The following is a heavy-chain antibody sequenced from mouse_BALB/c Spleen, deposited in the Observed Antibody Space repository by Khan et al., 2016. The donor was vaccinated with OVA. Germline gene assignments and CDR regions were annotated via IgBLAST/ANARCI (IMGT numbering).Heavy chain of an antibody. CDR2: INTYTGEP. CDR3: ATTLYGSGYDYARDY. CDR1: GYIFTNYG. D-gene: IGHD1-1*01. J-gene: IGHJ4*01. V-gene: IGHV9-3-1*01. Sequence: QIQLVQSGPELKKPGETVKISCKASGYIFTNYGMTWVKQAPGKGLKWMGWINTYTGEPTYADDFKGRFAFSLETSANPAYLQINNLKNEDTATYFWATTLYGSGYDYARDYWGQGTSVTVSS.